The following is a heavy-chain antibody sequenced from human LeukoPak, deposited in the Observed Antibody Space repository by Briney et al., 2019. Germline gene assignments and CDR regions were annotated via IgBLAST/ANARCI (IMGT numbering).Heavy chain of an antibody. D-gene: IGHD3-10*01. CDR3: ARVGPYYGSGSFDY. CDR2: FFYIGST. Sequence: SETLSLTCTVSGGSISSYYWSWIRQPPGRRLEWIGYFFYIGSTNSNPSLKSRVTISIDMSKNQFSLNLSSVTAADTAVYYCARVGPYYGSGSFDYWGQGTLVTVSS. CDR1: GGSISSYY. J-gene: IGHJ4*02. V-gene: IGHV4-59*01.